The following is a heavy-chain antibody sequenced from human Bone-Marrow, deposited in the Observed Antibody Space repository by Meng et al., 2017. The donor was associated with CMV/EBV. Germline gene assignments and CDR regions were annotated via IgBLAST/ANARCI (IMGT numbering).Heavy chain of an antibody. CDR3: ARGYCSSTSCYDNYYYGMDV. Sequence: GESLKISCKGSGYNFTTYWIGWVRQMPGKGLEWMGIIYPGDSDTRYSPSFQGQVTISADKSISTAYLQWSSLKASDTAMYYCARGYCSSTSCYDNYYYGMDVWGQGTTVTVSS. CDR2: IYPGDSDT. CDR1: GYNFTTYW. J-gene: IGHJ6*02. V-gene: IGHV5-51*01. D-gene: IGHD2-2*01.